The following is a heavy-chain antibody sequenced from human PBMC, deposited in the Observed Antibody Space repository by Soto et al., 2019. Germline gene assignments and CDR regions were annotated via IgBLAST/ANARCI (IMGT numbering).Heavy chain of an antibody. J-gene: IGHJ4*02. CDR2: MNVGTGGT. D-gene: IGHD5-18*01. CDR3: ARDGNFALRGYSFGFDF. Sequence: ASVKVSCKASGYRFTTHYIHWVRQAPGQGLEWMGRMNVGTGGTTYAHKFQGRVTMTRDTSIRAAYLEVSSVKSDDTAMYYCARDGNFALRGYSFGFDFWGQGTLVTVSS. CDR1: GYRFTTHY. V-gene: IGHV1-2*06.